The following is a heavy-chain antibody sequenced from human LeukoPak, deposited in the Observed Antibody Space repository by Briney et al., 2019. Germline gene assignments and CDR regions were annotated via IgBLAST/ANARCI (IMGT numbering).Heavy chain of an antibody. CDR3: ARGMMSRSGGT. CDR2: VYSSGTT. J-gene: IGHJ4*02. Sequence: SETLSLTCTVSGGSISSGGTYWSWVRQPAGKGLEWIGRVYSSGTTNYNPSLKSRVTISVDTSKNQFSLKLNSVTAADTAVYYCARGMMSRSGGTWGQGTLVTVSS. CDR1: GGSISSGGTY. D-gene: IGHD2-15*01. V-gene: IGHV4-61*02.